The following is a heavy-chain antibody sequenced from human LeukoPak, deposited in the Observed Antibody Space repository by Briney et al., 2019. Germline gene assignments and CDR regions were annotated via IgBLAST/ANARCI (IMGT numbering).Heavy chain of an antibody. D-gene: IGHD6-19*01. CDR3: ARALYNRGWYPDYFDS. CDR2: ISSSSSTI. V-gene: IGHV3-48*01. Sequence: GGSLRLSCAASGFTFSSYSMNWVRQAPGKGLEWVSYISSSSSTIYYADSVKGRFTISRDNAKNSLYLQMNSLRAEDTAMYYCARALYNRGWYPDYFDSWGQGTLVTVSS. CDR1: GFTFSSYS. J-gene: IGHJ4*02.